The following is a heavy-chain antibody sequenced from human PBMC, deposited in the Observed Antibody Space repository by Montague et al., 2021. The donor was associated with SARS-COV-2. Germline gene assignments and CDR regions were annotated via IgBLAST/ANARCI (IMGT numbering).Heavy chain of an antibody. CDR2: IHRGEGI. CDR3: AREMVGPKTFAALDI. Sequence: SLRLSCAASAFSVSSNYMSWVRQAPGKGLEWSSVIHRGEGIYYADSVKGRFTISRDNSKDTLYLQMNSLTVEDTALYYCAREMVGPKTFAALDIWGQGTMVTGS. V-gene: IGHV3-53*01. CDR1: AFSVSSNY. J-gene: IGHJ3*02. D-gene: IGHD1-26*01.